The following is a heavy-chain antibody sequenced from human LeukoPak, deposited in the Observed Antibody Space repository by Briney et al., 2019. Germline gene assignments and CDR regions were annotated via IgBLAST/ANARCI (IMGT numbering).Heavy chain of an antibody. CDR1: GFTFSMYW. D-gene: IGHD6-13*01. V-gene: IGHV3-7*01. J-gene: IGHJ4*02. Sequence: PGGSLRLSCAASGFTFSMYWMTWVRQAPGKGLEWVADIKQDGSETRDVDSVKGRFTISRDNAKNSLYLQMNSLRAEDTAVYYCARDIATAGHSAIDYWGQGTLVTVSS. CDR2: IKQDGSET. CDR3: ARDIATAGHSAIDY.